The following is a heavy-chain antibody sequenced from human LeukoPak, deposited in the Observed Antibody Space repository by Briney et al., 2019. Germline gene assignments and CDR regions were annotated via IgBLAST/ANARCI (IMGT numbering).Heavy chain of an antibody. Sequence: ASVKVSCKASGYTFTIYYMHWVRQAPGQGLEWMGIINPSGGSTSYAQKFQGRVTMTRDTSTSTVYMELSSLRSEDTAVYYCARKGIAVAWFQHWGQGTLVTVSS. CDR2: INPSGGST. D-gene: IGHD6-19*01. CDR1: GYTFTIYY. J-gene: IGHJ1*01. CDR3: ARKGIAVAWFQH. V-gene: IGHV1-46*01.